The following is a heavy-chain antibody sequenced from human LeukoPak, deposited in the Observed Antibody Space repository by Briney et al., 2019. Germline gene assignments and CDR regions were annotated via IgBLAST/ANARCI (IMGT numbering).Heavy chain of an antibody. V-gene: IGHV3-21*01. Sequence: GGSLRLSCAASGFTFSSYSMNWVRQAPGKGLEWVSSISSSSSYIYYADSVKGRFTISRDNSKNTLYLQMNSLRAEDTAVYYCAREPEVGATFFDYWGQGTLVTVSS. CDR3: AREPEVGATFFDY. D-gene: IGHD1-26*01. J-gene: IGHJ4*02. CDR2: ISSSSSYI. CDR1: GFTFSSYS.